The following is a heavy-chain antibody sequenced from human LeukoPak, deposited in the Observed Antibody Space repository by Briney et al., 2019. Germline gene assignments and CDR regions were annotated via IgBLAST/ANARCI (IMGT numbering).Heavy chain of an antibody. CDR3: ARDGDTSGTYAFDI. D-gene: IGHD3-22*01. V-gene: IGHV3-20*01. Sequence: GGSLRLSCAGSGFNLDGYGMTWVRQVPGKGLEWVSGINRNGDRTGYADSVKGRFTNSRDSAQNSLYLQMNSLRAEDTALYRCARDGDTSGTYAFDIWGQGTMVSVSS. J-gene: IGHJ3*02. CDR1: GFNLDGYG. CDR2: INRNGDRT.